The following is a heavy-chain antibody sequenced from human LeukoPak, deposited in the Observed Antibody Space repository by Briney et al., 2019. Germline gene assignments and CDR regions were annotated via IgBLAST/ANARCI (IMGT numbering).Heavy chain of an antibody. J-gene: IGHJ4*02. CDR2: ISASAPDT. Sequence: GGSLRLSCAASGFTLDNYAMTWVRQAPGKGLEWVSSISASAPDTYHADSVKGRFTIFRDSSRNTLYLQMHNLRTDDTAVYYCAKSYSSVYSSGDYWGQGTLVTVSS. CDR3: AKSYSSVYSSGDY. V-gene: IGHV3-23*01. D-gene: IGHD5/OR15-5a*01. CDR1: GFTLDNYA.